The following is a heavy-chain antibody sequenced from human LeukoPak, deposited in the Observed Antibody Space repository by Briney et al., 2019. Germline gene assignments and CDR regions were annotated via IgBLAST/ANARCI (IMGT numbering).Heavy chain of an antibody. V-gene: IGHV3-48*04. CDR3: AREAPGYYDSSGYSDY. CDR2: ISSSSSTI. CDR1: GFTFSSYS. Sequence: GGSLRLSCAASGFTFSSYSMNWVRQAPGKGLEWVSYISSSSSTIYYADSVKGRYTISRDNAKNSLYLQMNSLRAEDTAVYYCAREAPGYYDSSGYSDYWGQGTLVTVSS. J-gene: IGHJ4*02. D-gene: IGHD3-22*01.